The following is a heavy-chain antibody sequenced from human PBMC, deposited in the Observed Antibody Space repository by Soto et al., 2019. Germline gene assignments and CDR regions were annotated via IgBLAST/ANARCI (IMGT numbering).Heavy chain of an antibody. J-gene: IGHJ4*02. CDR3: ARYDYGDPTSGNYFDY. V-gene: IGHV4-59*01. Sequence: PSETLSLTCTLSGGSFSPNYWSWLRPPPGKGLEWIGYIYYSGSTNYNPSLKSRVTISVDTSKNQFSLKLSSVTAADTAVYYCARYDYGDPTSGNYFDYWGQGTLVTVSS. CDR2: IYYSGST. CDR1: GGSFSPNY. D-gene: IGHD4-17*01.